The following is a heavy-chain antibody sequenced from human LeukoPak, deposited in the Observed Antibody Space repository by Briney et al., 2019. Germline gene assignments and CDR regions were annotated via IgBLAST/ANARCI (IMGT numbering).Heavy chain of an antibody. Sequence: GGSLRLSCAASGFTFSSYSMNWVRQAPGKGLEWVSSISSSSSYIYYADSVKGRFTISRDNAKNSLYLQMNSLRAEDTALYYCARDSESGELDYWGQGILVTVSS. D-gene: IGHD1-26*01. CDR1: GFTFSSYS. CDR2: ISSSSSYI. CDR3: ARDSESGELDY. V-gene: IGHV3-21*04. J-gene: IGHJ4*02.